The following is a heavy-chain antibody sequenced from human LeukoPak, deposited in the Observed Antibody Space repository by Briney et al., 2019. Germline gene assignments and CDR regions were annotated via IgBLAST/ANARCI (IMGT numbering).Heavy chain of an antibody. CDR3: ARVQGSGWPIDY. J-gene: IGHJ4*02. CDR1: GGTFSSYA. V-gene: IGHV1-69*01. D-gene: IGHD6-19*01. Sequence: ASVKVSCKASGGTFSSYAISWVRQAPGQGLEWMGGIIPIFGTANYAQKFQGRVTITADESTSTAYMELSSLRSEDTAVYYCARVQGSGWPIDYWGQGTLVTVSS. CDR2: IIPIFGTA.